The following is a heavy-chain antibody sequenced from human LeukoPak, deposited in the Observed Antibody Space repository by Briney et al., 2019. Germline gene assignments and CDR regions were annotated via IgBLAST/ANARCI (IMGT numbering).Heavy chain of an antibody. CDR1: GGTFSSYA. V-gene: IGHV1-18*01. Sequence: ASVKVSCKASGGTFSSYAISWVRQAPGQGLEWMGWISAYNGNTNYAQKLQGRVTMTTDTSTSTAYMELRSLRSDDTAVYYCARGGLTYYYDSSGHTDAFDIWGQGTMVTVSS. J-gene: IGHJ3*02. CDR2: ISAYNGNT. CDR3: ARGGLTYYYDSSGHTDAFDI. D-gene: IGHD3-22*01.